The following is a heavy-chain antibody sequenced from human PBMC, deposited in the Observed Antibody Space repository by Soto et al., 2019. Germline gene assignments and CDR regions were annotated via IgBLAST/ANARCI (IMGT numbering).Heavy chain of an antibody. D-gene: IGHD3-10*01. Sequence: GGSLRLSCAASGFTFSSYGMHWVRQAPGKGLEWVAVISYDGSNKYYADAVKGRFTISRDNSKNTLYLQMNSLRAEDTAVYYCAKYHEDSGITYYYYGMDVWGQGTTVTVSS. CDR1: GFTFSSYG. V-gene: IGHV3-30*18. CDR3: AKYHEDSGITYYYYGMDV. CDR2: ISYDGSNK. J-gene: IGHJ6*02.